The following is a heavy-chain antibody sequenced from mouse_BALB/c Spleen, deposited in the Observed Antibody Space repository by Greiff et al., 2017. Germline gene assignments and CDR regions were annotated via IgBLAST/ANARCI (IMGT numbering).Heavy chain of an antibody. J-gene: IGHJ4*01. Sequence: DVKLVESGGGLVQPGGSRKLSCAASGFTFSSYAMSWVRQTPEKRLEWVASISSGGSTYYPDSVKGRFTISRDNARNILYLQMSSLRSEDTAMYYCARGGKSAMDYWGQGTSVTVSS. CDR3: ARGGKSAMDY. D-gene: IGHD2-1*01. V-gene: IGHV5-6-5*01. CDR1: GFTFSSYA. CDR2: ISSGGST.